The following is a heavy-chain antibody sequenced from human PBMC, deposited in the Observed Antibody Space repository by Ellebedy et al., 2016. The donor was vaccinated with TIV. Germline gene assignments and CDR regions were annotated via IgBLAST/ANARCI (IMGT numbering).Heavy chain of an antibody. J-gene: IGHJ6*02. CDR3: ARDDSRYCSSTSCYNYYYYGMDV. D-gene: IGHD2-2*01. CDR2: IIPIFGTA. Sequence: SVKVSXXASGGTFSSYAISWVRQAPGQGLEWMGGIIPIFGTANYAQKFQGRVTITADESTSTVYMELSSLRSEDTAVYYCARDDSRYCSSTSCYNYYYYGMDVWGQGTTVTVSS. CDR1: GGTFSSYA. V-gene: IGHV1-69*13.